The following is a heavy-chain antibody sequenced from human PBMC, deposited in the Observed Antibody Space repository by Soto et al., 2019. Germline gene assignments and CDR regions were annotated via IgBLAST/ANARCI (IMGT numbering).Heavy chain of an antibody. Sequence: QVQLVQSGAEVKKPGASVKVSCKTSGYTFTSFDINWVRQATGQGLEWMGWMGPNSGNTGYAQNFKGRVNRTRDTSTRTACMELSSLRSEDTAVYYCAIRTGYNWNYGRNAFDTWGQGTMVTVSS. D-gene: IGHD1-7*01. CDR1: GYTFTSFD. J-gene: IGHJ3*02. CDR2: MGPNSGNT. CDR3: AIRTGYNWNYGRNAFDT. V-gene: IGHV1-8*01.